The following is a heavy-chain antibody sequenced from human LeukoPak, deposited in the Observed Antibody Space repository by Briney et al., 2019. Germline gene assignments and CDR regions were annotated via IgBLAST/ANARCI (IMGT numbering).Heavy chain of an antibody. D-gene: IGHD3-9*01. J-gene: IGHJ3*02. Sequence: GGSLRLSCAASGFTFSSYAMSWVRQAPGKGLEWVSAISGSGGSTYYADSVKGRFTISRDNSKNTLYLQMNSLRAEDTAVYYCANPVRRYFGWFGDAFDIWGQGTMVTVSS. CDR1: GFTFSSYA. CDR2: ISGSGGST. CDR3: ANPVRRYFGWFGDAFDI. V-gene: IGHV3-23*01.